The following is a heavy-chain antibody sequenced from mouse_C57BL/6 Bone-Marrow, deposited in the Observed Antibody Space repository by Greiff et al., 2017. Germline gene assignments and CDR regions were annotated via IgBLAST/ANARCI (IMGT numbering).Heavy chain of an antibody. J-gene: IGHJ2*01. Sequence: QVQLQQPGAELVRPGTSVKLSCKASGYTFTSYWMHWVKQRPGQGLEWIGVIDPSDSYTNYNQKFKGKATLTVDTSSSTAYMQLRSLTSEDSAVYYCAREGYYGSSWDYWGQGTTLTVSS. V-gene: IGHV1-59*01. D-gene: IGHD1-1*01. CDR1: GYTFTSYW. CDR2: IDPSDSYT. CDR3: AREGYYGSSWDY.